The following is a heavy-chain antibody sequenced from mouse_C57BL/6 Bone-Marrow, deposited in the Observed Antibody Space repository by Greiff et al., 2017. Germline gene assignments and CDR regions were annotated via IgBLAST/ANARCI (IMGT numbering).Heavy chain of an antibody. D-gene: IGHD1-1*02. CDR1: GYTFTSYW. CDR2: IHPSDSDT. Sequence: QVQLKQPGAELVKPGASVKVSCKASGYTFTSYWMHRVKQRPGQGLEWIGRIHPSDSDTNYNQKFKGKATLTVDKSSSTAYMQLSSLTSEDSAVYYCAIRGGNWYFDVWGTGTTVTVSS. V-gene: IGHV1-74*01. J-gene: IGHJ1*03. CDR3: AIRGGNWYFDV.